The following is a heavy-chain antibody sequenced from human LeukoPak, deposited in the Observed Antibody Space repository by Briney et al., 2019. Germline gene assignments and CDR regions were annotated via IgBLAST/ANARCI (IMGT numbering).Heavy chain of an antibody. V-gene: IGHV1-2*02. CDR2: VNPNSDDT. Sequence: ASVKVSCKASGYTFTAYYIHWVRQAPGQGLEWMGWVNPNSDDTSYPQKFQGRVTMTRDTSISIAYMELSRLGSDDTAVYYCARRSGVLTGYSNWGQGTLVTVSS. CDR1: GYTFTAYY. CDR3: ARRSGVLTGYSN. D-gene: IGHD3-9*01. J-gene: IGHJ1*01.